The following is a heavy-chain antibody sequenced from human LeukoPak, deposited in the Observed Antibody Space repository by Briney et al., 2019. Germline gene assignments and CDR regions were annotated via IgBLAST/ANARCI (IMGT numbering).Heavy chain of an antibody. CDR1: GYTFTGYY. Sequence: ASVRVSCKASGYTFTGYYMHWVRQAPGQGLEWMGCINLNSGGTNYAQKFQGRVTMTRDTSISRAYMELNRLRSDDTAVYYCARGDITLIGVVLYYFDYWGQGSLVTASS. D-gene: IGHD3-3*01. CDR2: INLNSGGT. CDR3: ARGDITLIGVVLYYFDY. J-gene: IGHJ4*02. V-gene: IGHV1-2*02.